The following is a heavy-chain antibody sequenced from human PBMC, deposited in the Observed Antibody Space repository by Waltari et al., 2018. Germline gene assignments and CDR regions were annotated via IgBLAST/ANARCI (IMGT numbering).Heavy chain of an antibody. V-gene: IGHV1-69*12. CDR3: NYCSGGSCYWDY. Sequence: QVQLVQSGAEVKKPGSSVKVSCKASGGTFSSYAISWVRQAPGQGLEWMGWISPIFGTASYAQKFQGRVTITADESTSTAYMELSSLRSEDTAVYYCNYCSGGSCYWDYWGQGTLVTVSS. J-gene: IGHJ4*02. CDR1: GGTFSSYA. CDR2: ISPIFGTA. D-gene: IGHD2-15*01.